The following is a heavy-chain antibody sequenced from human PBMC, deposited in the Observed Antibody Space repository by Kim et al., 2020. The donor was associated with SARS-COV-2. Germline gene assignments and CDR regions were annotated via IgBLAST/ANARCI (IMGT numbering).Heavy chain of an antibody. CDR2: TYYRSKWYN. V-gene: IGHV6-1*01. CDR1: GDSVSSNSAA. CDR3: ARADVDTTLDYYYYYMDV. Sequence: SQTLSLTCAISGDSVSSNSAAWNWIRQSPSRGLEWLGRTYYRSKWYNDYAVSVKSRITINPDTSKNQFSLQLNSVTPEDTAVYYCARADVDTTLDYYYYYMDVWGKGTTVTVSS. D-gene: IGHD5-18*01. J-gene: IGHJ6*03.